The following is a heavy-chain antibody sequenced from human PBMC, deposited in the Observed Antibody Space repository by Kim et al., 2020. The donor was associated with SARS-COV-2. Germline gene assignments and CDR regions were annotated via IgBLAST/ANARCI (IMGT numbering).Heavy chain of an antibody. J-gene: IGHJ6*02. D-gene: IGHD6-6*01. CDR1: GYTLTELS. CDR2: FDPEDGET. V-gene: IGHV1-24*01. CDR3: ATARIAARPSYYYGMDV. Sequence: ASVKVSCKVSGYTLTELSMHWVRQAPGKGLEWMGGFDPEDGETIYAQKFQGRVTMTEDTSTDTAYMELSSLRSEDTAVYYCATARIAARPSYYYGMDVWGQGTTVTVSS.